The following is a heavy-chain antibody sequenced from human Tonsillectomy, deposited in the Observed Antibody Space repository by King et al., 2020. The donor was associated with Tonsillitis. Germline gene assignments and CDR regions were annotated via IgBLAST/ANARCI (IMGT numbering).Heavy chain of an antibody. D-gene: IGHD5-24*01. CDR3: ARDPGMPTNNWFDP. J-gene: IGHJ5*02. V-gene: IGHV1-18*01. Sequence: QLVQSGAEVKKPGASVKVSCKASGYSFSSYAISWVRQAPGQGLEWMGWISGYNGKTNYAQKVQGRVTMTTDTSTSTAYMELRSLRSDDTAVYYCARDPGMPTNNWFDPWGQGTLVTVSS. CDR1: GYSFSSYA. CDR2: ISGYNGKT.